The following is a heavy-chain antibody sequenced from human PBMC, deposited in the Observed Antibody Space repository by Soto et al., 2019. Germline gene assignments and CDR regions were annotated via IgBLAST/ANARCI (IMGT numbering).Heavy chain of an antibody. CDR1: GFTLSSYG. J-gene: IGHJ4*02. CDR2: TSYDGRNK. V-gene: IGHV3-30*18. CDR3: AKGRGSYYGYFDY. Sequence: QVQLVESGGGVVQPGRSLRLSCAASGFTLSSYGMHWVRQAPGKGLEWVAVTSYDGRNKDYADSVKGRFTISRDNSKNTLYLQMNSLRAEDTAVYYCAKGRGSYYGYFDYWGQGTLVTVSS. D-gene: IGHD1-26*01.